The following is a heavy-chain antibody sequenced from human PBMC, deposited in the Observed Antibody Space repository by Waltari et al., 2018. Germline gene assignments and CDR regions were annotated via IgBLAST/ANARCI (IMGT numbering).Heavy chain of an antibody. J-gene: IGHJ6*02. V-gene: IGHV4-38-2*01. CDR3: ARGCSSTSCYRDYYGMDV. Sequence: QVQLQESGPGLVKPSETLSLTCAVSGYSISSGYYWGWIRQPPGKGLEWIGSIYQSGSTDYNPSRKSRVTISVDTSKNQFSLKLSSVTAADTAVYYCARGCSSTSCYRDYYGMDVWGQGTTVTVSS. CDR1: GYSISSGYY. D-gene: IGHD2-2*02. CDR2: IYQSGST.